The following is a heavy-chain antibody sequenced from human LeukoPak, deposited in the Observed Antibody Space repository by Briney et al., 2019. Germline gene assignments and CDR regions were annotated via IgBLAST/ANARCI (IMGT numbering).Heavy chain of an antibody. CDR3: ARSSSRDAFDI. J-gene: IGHJ3*02. D-gene: IGHD6-6*01. CDR1: GFTFSTYS. Sequence: GGSLRLSCAASGFTFSTYSMNWVRQAPGKGLEWVSYYADSVKGRFTIPRDNAKNSLYLQMNSLRAEDTAVYYCARSSSRDAFDIWGQGTMVTVSS. V-gene: IGHV3-48*01.